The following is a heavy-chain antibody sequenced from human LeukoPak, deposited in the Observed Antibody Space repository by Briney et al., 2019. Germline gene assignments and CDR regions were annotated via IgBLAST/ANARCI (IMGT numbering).Heavy chain of an antibody. Sequence: ASVKVSCKASGYTFTCYYIHWVRLAPGQGLEWMGWIKPYTGGTNTAQKFQGRVTLTRDTSISTAYMELSGLTSDDTAVYYCARAQYQLLYGYYNYYMDVWGKGTTVTVSS. J-gene: IGHJ6*03. V-gene: IGHV1-2*02. CDR2: IKPYTGGT. CDR3: ARAQYQLLYGYYNYYMDV. CDR1: GYTFTCYY. D-gene: IGHD2-2*02.